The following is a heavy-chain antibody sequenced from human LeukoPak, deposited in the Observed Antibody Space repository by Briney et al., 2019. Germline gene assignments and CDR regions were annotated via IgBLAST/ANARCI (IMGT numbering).Heavy chain of an antibody. CDR3: AKYRTSPPYGLDV. Sequence: GGSLRLSCAASGFTFSTYAMNWVRQAPAKGLEWVSGISDGAGRTWYADSVKGRFTISRDNSKNTLYLQMNSLRVEDTATYYCAKYRTSPPYGLDVWGQGTTVTVSS. CDR2: ISDGAGRT. J-gene: IGHJ6*02. CDR1: GFTFSTYA. D-gene: IGHD1-26*01. V-gene: IGHV3-23*01.